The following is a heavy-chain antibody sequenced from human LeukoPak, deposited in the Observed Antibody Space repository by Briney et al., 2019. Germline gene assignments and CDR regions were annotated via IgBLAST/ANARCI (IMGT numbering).Heavy chain of an antibody. V-gene: IGHV1-69*04. CDR2: IIPILGIA. D-gene: IGHD3-22*01. CDR3: ARDPIKIYDSSGYRLPDY. Sequence: GGSLRLSCAASGFTFSSYAISWVRQAPGQGLEWMGRIIPILGIANYAQKFQGRVTITADKSTSTAYMELSSLRSEDTAVYYCARDPIKIYDSSGYRLPDYWGQGTLVTVSS. J-gene: IGHJ4*02. CDR1: GFTFSSYA.